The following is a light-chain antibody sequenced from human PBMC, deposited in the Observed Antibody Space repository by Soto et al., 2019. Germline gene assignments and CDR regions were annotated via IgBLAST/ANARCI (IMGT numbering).Light chain of an antibody. CDR1: SSDVGGYNY. V-gene: IGLV2-14*01. CDR3: SSYTSSSTYV. Sequence: QSVLTQPASVSGSPGQSITISCTGTSSDVGGYNYVSWHQLHPGKAPKLMVYEVSNRPSGVSNRFSGSKSGNTASLTISGLQAEDEADYYCSSYTSSSTYVFGTGTKAHRP. J-gene: IGLJ1*01. CDR2: EVS.